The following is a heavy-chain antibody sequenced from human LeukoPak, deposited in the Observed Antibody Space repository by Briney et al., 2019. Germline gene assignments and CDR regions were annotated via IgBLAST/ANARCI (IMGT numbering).Heavy chain of an antibody. D-gene: IGHD2-2*02. V-gene: IGHV3-72*01. J-gene: IGHJ6*02. CDR3: ARTYTDTDV. Sequence: PGGSLRLSCAVSGFTFSDHYMDWVRQAPGKGLEWVGRTRNKARSYTTDYAASVKGRFTISRDDSTNSVYLQMNSLKTEDTAAYYCARTYTDTDVWGQGTTVTVSS. CDR1: GFTFSDHY. CDR2: TRNKARSYTT.